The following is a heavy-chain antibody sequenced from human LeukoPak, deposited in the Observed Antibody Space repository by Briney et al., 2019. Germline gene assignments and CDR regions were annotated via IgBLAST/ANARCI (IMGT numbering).Heavy chain of an antibody. Sequence: XSXXXXXPGXGLEWIGEINHSGSTNYNPSLKSRVTISVDTSTNQFSLQLNSVTPEDMAVYYCARDGGWTMLHAFDIWGQGTMVTVAS. CDR2: INHSGST. J-gene: IGHJ3*02. CDR3: ARDGGWTMLHAFDI. V-gene: IGHV4-34*01. D-gene: IGHD2-15*01.